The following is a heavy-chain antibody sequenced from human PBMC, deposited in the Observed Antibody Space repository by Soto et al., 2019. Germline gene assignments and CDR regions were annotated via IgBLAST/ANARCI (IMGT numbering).Heavy chain of an antibody. CDR1: GYTFTSYG. CDR3: ARWDWNDDYFDS. Sequence: QVQLVQSGAEVKKPGASVKVSCKASGYTFTSYGISWVRQAPGQGLEWMGWISAYNGNTNYAQKLQGRVTMTTDTATSTAYMEPRSLRADDTAVYYCARWDWNDDYFDSWGQGALVTVSS. J-gene: IGHJ4*02. CDR2: ISAYNGNT. D-gene: IGHD1-1*01. V-gene: IGHV1-18*01.